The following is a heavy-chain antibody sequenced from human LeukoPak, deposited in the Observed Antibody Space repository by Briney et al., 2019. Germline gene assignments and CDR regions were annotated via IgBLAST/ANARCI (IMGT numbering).Heavy chain of an antibody. CDR1: GGSFSGYY. J-gene: IGHJ4*02. CDR3: ARGTRIVGAKH. Sequence: SETLSLTCAVYGGSFSGYYWSWIRQPPGKGLAWIGEINHSGSTNYNPSLKSRVTISVDTSKNQFSLKLSSVTAADTAVYYCARGTRIVGAKHWGQGTLVTVSS. V-gene: IGHV4-34*01. CDR2: INHSGST. D-gene: IGHD1-26*01.